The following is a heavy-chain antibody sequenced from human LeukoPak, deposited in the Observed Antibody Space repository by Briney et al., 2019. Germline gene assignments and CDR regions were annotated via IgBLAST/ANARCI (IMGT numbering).Heavy chain of an antibody. D-gene: IGHD6-13*01. CDR2: IYYSGNT. J-gene: IGHJ5*02. CDR1: GVSISSSNSY. CDR3: ARGYSSSWYFNWSDP. Sequence: SETLSLTCTVSGVSISSSNSYWGWIRQPPGKGLEWIGSIYYSGNTYYNASLKSQVTISVDTSKNQFSLKPTSVTAADTAVYYCARGYSSSWYFNWSDPWGQGTLVTVSS. V-gene: IGHV4-39*07.